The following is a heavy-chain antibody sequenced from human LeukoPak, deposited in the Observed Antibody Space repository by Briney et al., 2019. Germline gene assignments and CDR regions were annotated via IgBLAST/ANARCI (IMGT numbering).Heavy chain of an antibody. V-gene: IGHV3-23*01. D-gene: IGHD1-1*01. CDR2: TSGSGGST. CDR1: GFTFSSYA. CDR3: AKGTTGDITLVEY. J-gene: IGHJ4*02. Sequence: GGSLRLSCAASGFTFSSYAMSWVRQAPGEGLEWVSGTSGSGGSTYYGDSVKGRFTISRDNSKNTLYLQMNSLRAEDTAVYYCAKGTTGDITLVEYWGQGTLVTVSS.